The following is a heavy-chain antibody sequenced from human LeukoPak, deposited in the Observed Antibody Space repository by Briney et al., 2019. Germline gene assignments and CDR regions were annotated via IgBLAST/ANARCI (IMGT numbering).Heavy chain of an antibody. CDR3: TRDPPQAGGY. V-gene: IGHV3-49*04. Sequence: PWGVLRLSCAASGSNFGDSTMSWVRQAPGKGLEWVGFIRKKADGGTSEYAASVKGRFTMARDDCNSVAYLQMNSRKTEDTAVYYCTRDPPQAGGYWGQGTLVTVSS. D-gene: IGHD3-10*01. CDR2: IRKKADGGTS. J-gene: IGHJ4*02. CDR1: GSNFGDST.